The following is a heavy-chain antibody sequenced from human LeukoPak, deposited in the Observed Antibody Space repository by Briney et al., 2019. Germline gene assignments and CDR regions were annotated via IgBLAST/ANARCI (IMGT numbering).Heavy chain of an antibody. V-gene: IGHV4-38-2*02. CDR2: IYHSGST. J-gene: IGHJ6*03. CDR3: ARVADWDYGSGSYYYYYMDV. CDR1: GYSISSGYY. D-gene: IGHD3-10*01. Sequence: SETLFLTCTVSGYSISSGYYWGWIRQSPGKGLEWIGYIYHSGSTDYNSSLKGRVTISEDTSKKQFSLKLSSVTAADTAVYYCARVADWDYGSGSYYYYYMDVWGKGTTVTISS.